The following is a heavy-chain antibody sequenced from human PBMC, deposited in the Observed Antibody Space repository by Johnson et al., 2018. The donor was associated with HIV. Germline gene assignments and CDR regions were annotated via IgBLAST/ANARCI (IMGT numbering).Heavy chain of an antibody. D-gene: IGHD6-19*01. CDR1: GFTFSSYA. Sequence: QVQLVESGGGVVQPGRSLRLSCAASGFTFSSYAMHWVRQAPGKGLVWVSVIYSGGSTYYADSVKGRFTISRDNSKNTLYLQMNSLRAEDTAVYYCARDLGWLEGTHDAFDIWGQGTMVTVSS. J-gene: IGHJ3*02. CDR3: ARDLGWLEGTHDAFDI. V-gene: IGHV3-NL1*01. CDR2: IYSGGST.